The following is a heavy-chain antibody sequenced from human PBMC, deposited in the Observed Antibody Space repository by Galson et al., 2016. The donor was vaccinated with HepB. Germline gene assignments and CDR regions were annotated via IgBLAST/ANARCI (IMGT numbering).Heavy chain of an antibody. V-gene: IGHV5-51*01. J-gene: IGHJ4*03. CDR1: GYNFPRYW. CDR3: VSWVVGNSNYECMVA. D-gene: IGHD4-11*01. CDR2: IHPGDSDT. Sequence: QSGAEVKKSGESLKISCKASGYNFPRYWIGWVRQMPGKGLEWMGIIHPGDSDTKYSPSFPGPVTISADKSITTAYLQWSGMKAADTAMYYCVSWVVGNSNYECMVAWGRGNLVAVSS.